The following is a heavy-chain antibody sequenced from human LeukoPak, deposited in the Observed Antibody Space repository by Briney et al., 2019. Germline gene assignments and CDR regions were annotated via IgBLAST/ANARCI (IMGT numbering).Heavy chain of an antibody. CDR3: ARLSSSWYQDWYFDL. J-gene: IGHJ2*01. Sequence: SETLSLTCTVSGGSISSYDWSWFRQPAGKRLEWIGRIYTRGSTNYNPSLKSRVIMSVDTSKNQFALKLSSVTAADAAVYYCARLSSSWYQDWYFDLWGRGTLVTVSS. V-gene: IGHV4-4*07. D-gene: IGHD6-13*01. CDR1: GGSISSYD. CDR2: IYTRGST.